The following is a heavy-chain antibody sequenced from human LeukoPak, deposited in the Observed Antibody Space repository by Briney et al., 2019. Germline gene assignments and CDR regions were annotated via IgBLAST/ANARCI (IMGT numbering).Heavy chain of an antibody. CDR1: GFTLSSYE. J-gene: IGHJ4*02. V-gene: IGHV3-23*01. CDR3: AKSGLNRFDY. D-gene: IGHD2-15*01. Sequence: PGGSLRLSCIVSGFTLSSYEMSWIRQAPGKGLEWVASIEYSGGSAYYADSVKGRFSISREDSKNTLYLQMNSLRAEDTAVYYCAKSGLNRFDYWGQGTLVTVSS. CDR2: IEYSGGSA.